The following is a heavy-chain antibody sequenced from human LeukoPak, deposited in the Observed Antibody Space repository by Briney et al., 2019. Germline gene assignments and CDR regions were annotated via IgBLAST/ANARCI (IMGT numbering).Heavy chain of an antibody. J-gene: IGHJ4*02. CDR2: INPNGGGT. CDR1: GYTFTGYY. CDR3: TPFLEWLLKGDY. Sequence: ASVKVSCKASGYTFTGYYMHWVRQAPGQGLEWMGWINPNGGGTNYAQKFQGRVTMTRDTSISTAYMELSRLRSDDTAVYYCTPFLEWLLKGDYRGQGTLVTVSS. V-gene: IGHV1-2*02. D-gene: IGHD3-3*02.